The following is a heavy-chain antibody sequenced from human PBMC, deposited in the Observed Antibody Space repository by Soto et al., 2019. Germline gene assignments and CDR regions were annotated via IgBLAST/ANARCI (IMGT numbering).Heavy chain of an antibody. CDR2: ISGSGGST. D-gene: IGHD3-3*01. CDR1: GFTFSSYA. Sequence: GGSLRLSCAASGFTFSSYAMSWVRQAPGKGLEWVSAISGSGGSTYYADSVKGRFTISRDNSKNTLYLQMNSLRAEDTAVYYCAKDSTHYDFWSGYYGYSRHWFDPWGQGTLVTVSS. CDR3: AKDSTHYDFWSGYYGYSRHWFDP. J-gene: IGHJ5*02. V-gene: IGHV3-23*01.